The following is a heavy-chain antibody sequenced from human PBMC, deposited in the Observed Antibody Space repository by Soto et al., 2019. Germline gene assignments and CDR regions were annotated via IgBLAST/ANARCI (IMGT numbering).Heavy chain of an antibody. J-gene: IGHJ5*02. V-gene: IGHV2-5*01. D-gene: IGHD3-9*01. CDR1: GFSLSTSGVG. CDR3: AHAPEGPLYYIFTGYQGGHWFDP. CDR2: IYWNDDK. Sequence: QITLKESGPTLVKPTQTLTLTCTFSGFSLSTSGVGVGWIRQPPGKALEWLALIYWNDDKRYSPSLKSRLTLTKDTSKNQVVLTMTNMDPVDTATYYCAHAPEGPLYYIFTGYQGGHWFDPWGQGTLVTVSS.